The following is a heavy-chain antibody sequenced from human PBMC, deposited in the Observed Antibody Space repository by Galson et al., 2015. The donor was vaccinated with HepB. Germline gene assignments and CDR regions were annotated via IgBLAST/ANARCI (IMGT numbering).Heavy chain of an antibody. CDR1: GGSFSGYY. Sequence: ETLSLTCAVYGGSFSGYYWSWIRQPPGKGLEWIGEINHSGSTNYNPSLKSRVTISVDTSKNQFSLKLSSVTAADTAVYYCARGPPQYSSGWYGRTGAVFDYWGQGTLVTVSS. V-gene: IGHV4-34*01. CDR2: INHSGST. J-gene: IGHJ4*02. D-gene: IGHD6-19*01. CDR3: ARGPPQYSSGWYGRTGAVFDY.